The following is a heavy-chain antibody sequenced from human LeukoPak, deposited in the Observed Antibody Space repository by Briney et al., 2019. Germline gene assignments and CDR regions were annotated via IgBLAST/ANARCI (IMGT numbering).Heavy chain of an antibody. CDR1: GYSFTSYW. D-gene: IGHD2-15*01. Sequence: GESLMISCKGSGYSFTSYWIGWVRQMPVKGLEWMGIIYPSDSETRYSPSFQGQVTISADMSISIAFLQWSSLKASDTAMDYCEMCSRVSCYLNYFDYWGQGTLVTVSS. CDR2: IYPSDSET. J-gene: IGHJ4*02. V-gene: IGHV5-51*01. CDR3: EMCSRVSCYLNYFDY.